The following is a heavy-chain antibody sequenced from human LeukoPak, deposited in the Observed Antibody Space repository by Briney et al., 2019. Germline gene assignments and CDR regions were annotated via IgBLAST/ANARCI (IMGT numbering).Heavy chain of an antibody. J-gene: IGHJ4*02. Sequence: SGGSLRLSCAASGFTFSSYSMNWVRQAPGKELEWVSAISSSSSYIYYADSVKGRFTISRDNAKNSLYLQMNSLRAEDTAVYYCAREYSYGSLYYFDYWGQGTLVTVSS. CDR2: ISSSSSYI. V-gene: IGHV3-21*01. CDR1: GFTFSSYS. CDR3: AREYSYGSLYYFDY. D-gene: IGHD5-18*01.